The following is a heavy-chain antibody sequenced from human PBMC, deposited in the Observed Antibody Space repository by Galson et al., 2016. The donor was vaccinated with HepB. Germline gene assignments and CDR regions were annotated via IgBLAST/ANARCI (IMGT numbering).Heavy chain of an antibody. CDR2: IYSGGTT. J-gene: IGHJ4*02. Sequence: SLRLSCAASGFNVNNNFLSWVRQAPGKGLEWVSVIYSGGTTNYADSVKGRFTISRDNSTNTLWLQMNSLRVEDTAVYYCARGGTYWGYWGQGTLVTVSS. D-gene: IGHD1-26*01. V-gene: IGHV3-66*01. CDR3: ARGGTYWGY. CDR1: GFNVNNNF.